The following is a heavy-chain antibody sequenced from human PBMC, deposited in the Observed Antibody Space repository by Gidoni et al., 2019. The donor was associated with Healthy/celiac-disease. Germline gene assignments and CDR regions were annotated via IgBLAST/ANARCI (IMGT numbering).Heavy chain of an antibody. D-gene: IGHD6-19*01. CDR1: GFSLRTSVVG. Sequence: QITLKESGPTLVKPTQTLTLTCTFSGFSLRTSVVGVGWIRQPPGKALEWLALIYWNDDKRYSPSLKSRLTITKDTSKNQVVLTMTNMDPVDTATDYCAHRRPRSGGSGSRFVLDYWGQGTLVTVSS. CDR2: IYWNDDK. V-gene: IGHV2-5*01. CDR3: AHRRPRSGGSGSRFVLDY. J-gene: IGHJ4*02.